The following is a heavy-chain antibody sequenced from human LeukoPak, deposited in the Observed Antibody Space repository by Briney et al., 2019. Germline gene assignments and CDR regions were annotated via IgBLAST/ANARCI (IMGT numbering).Heavy chain of an antibody. CDR2: INHSGST. D-gene: IGHD1-20*01. Sequence: PSETLSLTCAVYGGSFSGYYWSWIRQPPGKGLEWIGEINHSGSTNYNPSLKSRVTISVDTSKNQSSLKLSSVTAADTAVYYCARRRYLAFDIWGQGTMVTVSS. J-gene: IGHJ3*02. CDR3: ARRRYLAFDI. CDR1: GGSFSGYY. V-gene: IGHV4-34*01.